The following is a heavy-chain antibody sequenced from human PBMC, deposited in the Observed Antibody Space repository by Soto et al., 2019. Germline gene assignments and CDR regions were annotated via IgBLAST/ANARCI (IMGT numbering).Heavy chain of an antibody. CDR2: INAGNGNT. J-gene: IGHJ4*02. CDR3: AREEDYGVYIDY. D-gene: IGHD4-17*01. Sequence: ASVKVSCKASGYTFTSYAMHWVRQAPGQRLEWMGWINAGNGNTKYSQKFQGRVTITRDTSASTAYMELSSLRSEDTAVYYCAREEDYGVYIDYWGQGTLVTVSS. V-gene: IGHV1-3*01. CDR1: GYTFTSYA.